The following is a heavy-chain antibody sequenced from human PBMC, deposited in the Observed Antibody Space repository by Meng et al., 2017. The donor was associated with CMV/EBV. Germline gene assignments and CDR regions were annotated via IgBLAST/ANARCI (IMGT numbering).Heavy chain of an antibody. CDR1: GFTFSSYG. D-gene: IGHD4-11*01. J-gene: IGHJ6*02. CDR2: IRYDGSNK. V-gene: IGHV3-30*02. CDR3: AKASAVTTWVRYYGMDG. Sequence: GESLKISCAASGFTFSSYGMHWVRQAPGKGLEWVAFIRYDGSNKCYADSVKGRFTISRDNSKNTLYLQMNSLRAEDTAVYYCAKASAVTTWVRYYGMDGWGQGTTVTVSS.